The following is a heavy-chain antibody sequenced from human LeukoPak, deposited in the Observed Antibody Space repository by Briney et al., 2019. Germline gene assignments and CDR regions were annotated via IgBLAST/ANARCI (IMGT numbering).Heavy chain of an antibody. CDR2: ISAYNGNT. J-gene: IGHJ6*04. D-gene: IGHD3-10*01. CDR3: AREVRSMYYGSGSYSPEGYYYGMDV. Sequence: ASVKVSCKASGYTFTSYGISWVRQAPGQGLEWMGWISAYNGNTNYAQKLQGRVTMTTDTSTSTAYMELSSLRSEDTAVYYCAREVRSMYYGSGSYSPEGYYYGMDVWGKGTTVTVSS. V-gene: IGHV1-18*01. CDR1: GYTFTSYG.